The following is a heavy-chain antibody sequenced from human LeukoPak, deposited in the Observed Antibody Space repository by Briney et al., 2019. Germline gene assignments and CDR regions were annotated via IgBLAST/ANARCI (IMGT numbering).Heavy chain of an antibody. D-gene: IGHD3-9*01. CDR1: GFTFDDYA. Sequence: GGSLTLSCAASGFTFDDYAMSWVRQGPGKGLEWVSGISWIGSSTGHADSVKGRFTISRDNARNSLYLQTNSLRAEDTAFYYCARVLRHFDWSPFDYWGQGILVTVSS. J-gene: IGHJ4*02. CDR3: ARVLRHFDWSPFDY. V-gene: IGHV3-20*04. CDR2: ISWIGSST.